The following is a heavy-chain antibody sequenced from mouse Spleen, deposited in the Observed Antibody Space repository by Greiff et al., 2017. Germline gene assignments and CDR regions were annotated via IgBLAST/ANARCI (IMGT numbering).Heavy chain of an antibody. CDR2: IDPENGDT. J-gene: IGHJ2*01. V-gene: IGHV14-4*01. Sequence: VQLQQSGAELVRPGASVKLSCTASGFNIKDDYMHWVKQRPEQGLEWIGWIDPENGDTEYASKFQGKATITADTSSNTAYLQLSSLTSEDTAVYYCTTWYYGSSLDYWGQGTTLTVSS. CDR3: TTWYYGSSLDY. CDR1: GFNIKDDY. D-gene: IGHD1-1*01.